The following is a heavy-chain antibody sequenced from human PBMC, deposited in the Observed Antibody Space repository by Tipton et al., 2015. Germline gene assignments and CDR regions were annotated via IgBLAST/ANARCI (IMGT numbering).Heavy chain of an antibody. CDR2: IWYDGGNK. Sequence: SLRLSCQASHFPFSNYGMHWVRQAPGRGLEWVAVIWYDGGNKFYAESVKGRFTISRDNSKNTLFLQMNSLRAEDTAVYYCAKDRGGWFEYYYYGMDVWGQGTTVTVSS. J-gene: IGHJ6*02. D-gene: IGHD6-19*01. V-gene: IGHV3-33*06. CDR1: HFPFSNYG. CDR3: AKDRGGWFEYYYYGMDV.